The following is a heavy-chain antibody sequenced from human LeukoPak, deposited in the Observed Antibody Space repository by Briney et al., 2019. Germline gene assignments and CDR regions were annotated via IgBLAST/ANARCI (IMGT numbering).Heavy chain of an antibody. CDR2: IYYSGST. Sequence: SETLSLTCTVSGDSISSNSYYWGWIRQPPGKGLEWIGSIYYSGSTYYNPSLKSRVTISVDTSKNQFSLKLSSVTAADTAVYYCARHIGGRYYYYYMDVWGKGTTVTISS. J-gene: IGHJ6*03. CDR1: GDSISSNSYY. V-gene: IGHV4-39*01. D-gene: IGHD3-16*02. CDR3: ARHIGGRYYYYYMDV.